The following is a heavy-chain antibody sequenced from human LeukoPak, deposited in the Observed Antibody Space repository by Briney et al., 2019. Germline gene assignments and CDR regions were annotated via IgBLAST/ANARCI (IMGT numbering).Heavy chain of an antibody. D-gene: IGHD2-8*01. Sequence: PSETLSLTCTVSGGSISSHFWSWIRQPPGKGLEWIGYIYHSGGTNYNPSLKSRVTISVDTSKNQFSLKLSSVTAADTAVYYCARENGGDSNGYAMGIDIWGQGTMVTVSS. CDR3: ARENGGDSNGYAMGIDI. V-gene: IGHV4-59*11. CDR1: GGSISSHF. J-gene: IGHJ3*02. CDR2: IYHSGGT.